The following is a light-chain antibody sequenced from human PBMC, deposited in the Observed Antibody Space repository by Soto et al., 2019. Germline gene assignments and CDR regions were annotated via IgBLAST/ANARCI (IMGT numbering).Light chain of an antibody. J-gene: IGLJ3*02. CDR3: CSYAGSYTWV. V-gene: IGLV2-11*01. CDR1: SSDVGVYNY. Sequence: QSALTQPRSGSGAPGQSVTLSCTGTSSDVGVYNYVSWYQQHPGKAPKLMIYDVSKRPSGVPDRFSGSKSGNTASLPISVLQAEDEADYYCCSYAGSYTWVFGGGTKLTVL. CDR2: DVS.